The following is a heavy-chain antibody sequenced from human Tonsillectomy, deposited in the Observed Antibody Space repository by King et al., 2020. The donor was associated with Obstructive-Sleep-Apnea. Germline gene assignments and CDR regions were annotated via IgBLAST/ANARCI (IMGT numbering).Heavy chain of an antibody. Sequence: LPLPSSGPGLVKPSETLSLTCTVSGGSLSSSSYYWGWIRPPPGKGLEWIGSIYYTGSTYSNPSLKSRVTIYVDTSKNQFSLKLSSVTAADTAVYYCARHRPWFGDFDYWGQGPLVTVPS. D-gene: IGHD3-3*01. CDR1: GGSLSSSSYY. J-gene: IGHJ4*02. V-gene: IGHV4-39*01. CDR2: IYYTGST. CDR3: ARHRPWFGDFDY.